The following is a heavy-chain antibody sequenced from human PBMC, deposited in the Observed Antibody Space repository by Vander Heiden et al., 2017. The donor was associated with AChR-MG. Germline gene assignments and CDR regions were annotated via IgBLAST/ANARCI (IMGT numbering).Heavy chain of an antibody. V-gene: IGHV3-7*04. D-gene: IGHD3-10*01. CDR3: ARAGSGSDWFDP. CDR1: GFTFSSYW. J-gene: IGHJ5*02. CDR2: IKQDGSEK. Sequence: EVQLVESGWGLVQPGGSLRLSCSASGFTFSSYWMGWVRQAPGKGLEWVANIKQDGSEKYYVDSVKGRVTISRDNAKNSLYLQMNSLRAEDTAVYYCARAGSGSDWFDPWGQGTLVTVSS.